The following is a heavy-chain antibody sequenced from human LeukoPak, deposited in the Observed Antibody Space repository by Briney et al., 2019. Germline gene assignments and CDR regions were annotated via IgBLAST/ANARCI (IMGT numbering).Heavy chain of an antibody. CDR1: GGSISSGGYY. V-gene: IGHV4-31*03. J-gene: IGHJ4*02. CDR3: ARGSEDYGDYHYFDY. D-gene: IGHD4-17*01. CDR2: IYYSGST. Sequence: SETLSLTCTVSGGSISSGGYYWSWIRQHPGKGLEWIGYIYYSGSTYYNPSLKSRVTISVDTSKNQFSLKLSSVTAADTAVYYCARGSEDYGDYHYFDYWGQGTLVTVSS.